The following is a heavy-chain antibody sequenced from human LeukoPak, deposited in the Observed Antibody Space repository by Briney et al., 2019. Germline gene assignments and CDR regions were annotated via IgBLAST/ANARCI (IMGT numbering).Heavy chain of an antibody. Sequence: GGSLRLSCAASVFTLCGSAMHWVPHASEEGVEWVGRIRRKDNIYATAYAESVKGRFTISRDDSKNTAYLQMNSLKTEDTAVYSCTSPSGRGVQNWLDPWGQGTLVTVSS. V-gene: IGHV3-73*01. J-gene: IGHJ5*02. CDR3: TSPSGRGVQNWLDP. CDR1: VFTLCGSA. CDR2: IRRKDNIYAT. D-gene: IGHD3-10*01.